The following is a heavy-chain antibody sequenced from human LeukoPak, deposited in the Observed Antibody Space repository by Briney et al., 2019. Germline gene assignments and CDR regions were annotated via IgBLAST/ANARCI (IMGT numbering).Heavy chain of an antibody. Sequence: SETLSLTCTVSGGPISGYYWNWIRQPPGKGLEWIGSIYYSGRTSFNGSLKTRNTMSVDTSKNQFSLKLTSVTTADTAVYYCARALRVCSGGSCYSSSYYFDYWGQGTLVTVSS. CDR2: IYYSGRT. CDR1: GGPISGYY. D-gene: IGHD2-15*01. J-gene: IGHJ4*02. V-gene: IGHV4-59*01. CDR3: ARALRVCSGGSCYSSSYYFDY.